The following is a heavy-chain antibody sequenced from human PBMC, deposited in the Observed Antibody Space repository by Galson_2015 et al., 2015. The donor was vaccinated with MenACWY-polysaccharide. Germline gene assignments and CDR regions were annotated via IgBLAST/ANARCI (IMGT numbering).Heavy chain of an antibody. CDR1: GVSTDTRDHY. CDR2: VYSSGST. V-gene: IGHV4-61*02. J-gene: IGHJ4*02. Sequence: TLSLTCVVSGVSTDTRDHYWTWIRQPAGRGLEWIGRVYSSGSTTYNPSLESRLSISIDTSKTHFSLQLTSVTAADTAVYYCARGVRYLFGSRSYFDYWGQGALVTVSS. D-gene: IGHD3-10*01. CDR3: ARGVRYLFGSRSYFDY.